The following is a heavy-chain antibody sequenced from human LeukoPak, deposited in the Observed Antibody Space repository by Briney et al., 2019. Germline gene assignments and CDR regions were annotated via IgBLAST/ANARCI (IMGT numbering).Heavy chain of an antibody. CDR1: GFTFSSYG. Sequence: GGSLRLSCAASGFTFSSYGIHWVRQAPGKGLEWVAVISYDGSNKYYEDSVKGRFTISRDNSKNTLYLQMNSLRAEDTAVYYCARGHHSGHDAFDIWGQGTMVTVSS. D-gene: IGHD5-12*01. J-gene: IGHJ3*02. CDR3: ARGHHSGHDAFDI. CDR2: ISYDGSNK. V-gene: IGHV3-30*03.